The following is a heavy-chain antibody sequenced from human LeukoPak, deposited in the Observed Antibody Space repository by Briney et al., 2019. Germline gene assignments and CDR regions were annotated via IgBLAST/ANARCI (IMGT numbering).Heavy chain of an antibody. D-gene: IGHD3-9*01. CDR2: IYYSGST. CDR3: ARVPSYYDILTGYYLGAFDI. Sequence: PSETLSLKCSVSGGSISSGGYYWSWIRQHPGKGLEWIGYIYYSGSTYYNPSLKSLATISVDTSKNQFSLKLSSVTGADTAVYYCARVPSYYDILTGYYLGAFDIWGQGTMVTVSS. CDR1: GGSISSGGYY. J-gene: IGHJ3*02. V-gene: IGHV4-31*01.